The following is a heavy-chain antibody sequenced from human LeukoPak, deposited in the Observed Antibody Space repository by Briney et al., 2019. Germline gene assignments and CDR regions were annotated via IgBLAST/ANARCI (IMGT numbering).Heavy chain of an antibody. CDR1: GGSISSGSYY. CDR2: IYTSGST. D-gene: IGHD2-2*02. CDR3: ARGGIVVVPAAIRPLDWYFDL. Sequence: SETLSLTCTVSGGSISSGSYYWSWIRQPAGKGLEWIGRIYTSGSTNYNPSLKSRVTISVDTSKNQFSLKLSSVTAADTAVYYCARGGIVVVPAAIRPLDWYFDLWGRGTLVTVSS. J-gene: IGHJ2*01. V-gene: IGHV4-61*02.